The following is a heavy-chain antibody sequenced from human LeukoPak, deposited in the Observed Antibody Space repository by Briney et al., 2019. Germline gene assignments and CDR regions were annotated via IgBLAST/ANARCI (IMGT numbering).Heavy chain of an antibody. CDR3: ATLNYGGSTPDY. V-gene: IGHV4-59*01. Sequence: SETLSLTCTVSGGSISSYYWSWIRQPPGKGLEWIGYIYYSGNTNFNPSLKSRVTISIDTSKNRFTLKLSSVTAADTAVYYCATLNYGGSTPDYWGQGTLVTVSS. D-gene: IGHD4-23*01. CDR1: GGSISSYY. CDR2: IYYSGNT. J-gene: IGHJ4*02.